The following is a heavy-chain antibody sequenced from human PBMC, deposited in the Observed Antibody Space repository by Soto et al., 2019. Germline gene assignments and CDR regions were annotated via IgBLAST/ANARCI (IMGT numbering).Heavy chain of an antibody. CDR2: VTHSGTA. D-gene: IGHD2-2*01. Sequence: PSETLSLTCAVSGGSIDSGAFSLSWIRQPPGKGLEWIGYVTHSGTAYSIPSLNGRLTLSVDSSQTQFSLKLTSVTAADSAFYYCAQGGQYQQPYQFDFWGQGTLVTVSS. CDR1: GGSIDSGAFS. J-gene: IGHJ4*02. V-gene: IGHV4-30-2*01. CDR3: AQGGQYQQPYQFDF.